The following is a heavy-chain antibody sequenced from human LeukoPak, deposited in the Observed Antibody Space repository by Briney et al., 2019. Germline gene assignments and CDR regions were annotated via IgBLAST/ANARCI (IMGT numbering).Heavy chain of an antibody. CDR1: GYTFTSYG. D-gene: IGHD2-8*01. CDR3: AREGCTNGVCPAASDY. J-gene: IGHJ4*02. V-gene: IGHV1-18*01. CDR2: ISAYNGNT. Sequence: ASVKVSCKASGYTFTSYGISWVRQAPGQGLEWMGWISAYNGNTNYAQKLQGRVTMTTDTSTSTAYMELSRLRSDDTAVYYCAREGCTNGVCPAASDYWGQGTLVTVSS.